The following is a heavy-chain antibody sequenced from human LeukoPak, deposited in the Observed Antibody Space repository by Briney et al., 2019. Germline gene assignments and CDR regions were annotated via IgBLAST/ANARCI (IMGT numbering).Heavy chain of an antibody. Sequence: SETLSLTCAVYGGSLNGHYWSWIRQPPGKGLEWIGEVSDSGGTKFNPSLKGRVSISADTSKNQFSLKLSSVTAADTAVYYCAKNGQSGFSFDPWGQGTLVTVSS. CDR3: AKNGQSGFSFDP. D-gene: IGHD2-8*01. CDR2: VSDSGGT. CDR1: GGSLNGHY. J-gene: IGHJ5*02. V-gene: IGHV4-34*01.